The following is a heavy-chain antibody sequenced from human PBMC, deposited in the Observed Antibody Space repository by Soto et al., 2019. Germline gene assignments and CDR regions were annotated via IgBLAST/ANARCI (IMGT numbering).Heavy chain of an antibody. CDR2: IYYSGST. CDR3: AKLDYGSGSYPPYYFDY. D-gene: IGHD3-10*01. V-gene: IGHV4-39*02. Sequence: QLQLQESGPGLVKPSETLSLTCTVSGGSISSSSYYWGWIRQPPGKGLEWIGSIYYSGSTYYNPSLKSRVTISVDTSKNHFSLKLSSVTAADTAVYYCAKLDYGSGSYPPYYFDYWGQGTLVTVSS. CDR1: GGSISSSSYY. J-gene: IGHJ4*02.